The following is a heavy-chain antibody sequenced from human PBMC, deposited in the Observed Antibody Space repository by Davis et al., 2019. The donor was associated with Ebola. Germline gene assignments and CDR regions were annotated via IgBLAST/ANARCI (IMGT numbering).Heavy chain of an antibody. J-gene: IGHJ4*02. CDR1: GGSFSGYY. V-gene: IGHV4-34*01. CDR3: ARANGWYYFDY. CDR2: ITHSGST. D-gene: IGHD2-15*01. Sequence: SETLSLTCAVYGGSFSGYYWSWIRQPPGKGLEWIGEITHSGSTNYNPSLKSRVTISVDTSKNQFSLKLSSVTAADTAVYYCARANGWYYFDYWGQGTLVTVSS.